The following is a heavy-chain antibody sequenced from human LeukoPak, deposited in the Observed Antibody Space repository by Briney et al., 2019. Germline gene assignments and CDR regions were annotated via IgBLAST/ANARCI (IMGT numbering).Heavy chain of an antibody. D-gene: IGHD6-19*01. J-gene: IGHJ4*02. V-gene: IGHV1-69*05. CDR3: ARGNLVRAVAGPNFDY. Sequence: SVKVSCKASGRTFSSYAISWVRQAPGQGLEWMGGIIPIFGTANYAQKFQGRVTITTDESTSTAYMELSSLRSEDTAVYYCARGNLVRAVAGPNFDYWGQGTLVTVSS. CDR2: IIPIFGTA. CDR1: GRTFSSYA.